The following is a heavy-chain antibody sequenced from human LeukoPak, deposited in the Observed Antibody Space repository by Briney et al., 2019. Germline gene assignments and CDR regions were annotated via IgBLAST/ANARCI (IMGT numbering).Heavy chain of an antibody. CDR1: GFTFSSYA. D-gene: IGHD6-19*01. J-gene: IGHJ4*02. V-gene: IGHV3-23*01. CDR2: ISGSGGST. Sequence: GGSLRLSCAASGFTFSSYAMSWVRRAPGKGLEWVSAISGSGGSTYYADSVKGRFTISRDNSKNTLYLQMNSLRAEDTAVYYCAKDDYIAVAGLDAYWGQGTLVTVSS. CDR3: AKDDYIAVAGLDAY.